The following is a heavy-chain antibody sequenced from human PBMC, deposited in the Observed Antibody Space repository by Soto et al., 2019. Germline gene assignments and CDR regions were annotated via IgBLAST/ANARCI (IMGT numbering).Heavy chain of an antibody. CDR2: INPNSGNT. D-gene: IGHD6-6*01. J-gene: IGHJ4*02. V-gene: IGHV1-8*01. CDR1: GYTFTSYD. Sequence: ASVKVSCKTSGYTFTSYDINWVRQATGQGLEWMGWINPNSGNTGYPQKFQGRVTMTRNTSISTAYMELSSLRSEDTAVYYCARSVYCRSSKLDYPAQRTLVIVSS. CDR3: ARSVYCRSSKLDY.